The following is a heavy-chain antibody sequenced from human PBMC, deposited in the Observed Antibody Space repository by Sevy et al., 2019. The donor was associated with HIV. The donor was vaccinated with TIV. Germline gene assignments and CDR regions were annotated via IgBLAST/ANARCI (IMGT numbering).Heavy chain of an antibody. Sequence: ASVKVSCMASGGSLSNYGINWVRQAPGQGLEWMGGIIPRPGLANYAQNFQDRVTITADESTSTVYMEMRRLRSEDMGVFYCASVRPCGGDCYFFDSWGHGTRVTVSS. V-gene: IGHV1-69*10. J-gene: IGHJ4*01. CDR1: GGSLSNYG. CDR3: ASVRPCGGDCYFFDS. CDR2: IIPRPGLA. D-gene: IGHD2-21*02.